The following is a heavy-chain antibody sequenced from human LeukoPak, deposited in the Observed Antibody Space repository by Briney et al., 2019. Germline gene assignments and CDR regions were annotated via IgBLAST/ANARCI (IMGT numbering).Heavy chain of an antibody. D-gene: IGHD3-3*01. J-gene: IGHJ6*03. Sequence: SETLSLTCIVSGYSISSGYYWGWIRQPPGKGLEWIGNIHHSGSTYYNPSLKSRVTTSVDTSKNQFSLKLSSVTAADTAVYYCARDIATIFGVVEPGYYYYMDVWGKGTTVTVSS. V-gene: IGHV4-38-2*02. CDR1: GYSISSGYY. CDR3: ARDIATIFGVVEPGYYYYMDV. CDR2: IHHSGST.